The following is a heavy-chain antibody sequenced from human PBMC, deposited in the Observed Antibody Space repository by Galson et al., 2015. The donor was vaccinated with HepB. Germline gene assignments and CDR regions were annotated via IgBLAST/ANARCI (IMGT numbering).Heavy chain of an antibody. V-gene: IGHV3-64D*06. CDR1: GFTFSSYA. CDR2: ISSNGGST. Sequence: SLRLSCAASGFTFSSYAMHWVRQAPGKGLEYVSAISSNGGSTYYADSVKGRFTISRDNSTNTLYLQMSSLRAEDTAVYYCVKGAAMITFGGVIVTNPGYFDYWGQGTLVTVSS. CDR3: VKGAAMITFGGVIVTNPGYFDY. D-gene: IGHD3-16*02. J-gene: IGHJ4*02.